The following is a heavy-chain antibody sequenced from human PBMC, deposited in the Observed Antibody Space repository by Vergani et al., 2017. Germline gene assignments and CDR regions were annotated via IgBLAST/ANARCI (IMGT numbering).Heavy chain of an antibody. D-gene: IGHD3-3*01. J-gene: IGHJ3*02. CDR1: GYTFTSYG. Sequence: QVQLVQSGAEVKKPGVSVKVSCKASGYTFTSYGISWVRQAPGQGLEWMGWISAYNGNTNYAQKLQGRGTMTTDTSTSTAYMELRSLRSDDTAVYYCASVIYPLEYYDFTYAIDIWGQGTMVTVSS. CDR2: ISAYNGNT. CDR3: ASVIYPLEYYDFTYAIDI. V-gene: IGHV1-18*01.